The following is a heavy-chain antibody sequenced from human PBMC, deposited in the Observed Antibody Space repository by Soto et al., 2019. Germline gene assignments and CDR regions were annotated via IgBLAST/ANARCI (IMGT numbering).Heavy chain of an antibody. D-gene: IGHD6-19*01. CDR1: GGSISSSSYY. CDR3: ARRLNYSASTVAGYYYYYGMDV. Sequence: QLQLQESGPGLVKPSETLSLTCTVSGGSISSSSYYWGWIRQPPGKGLEWIGSIYYSGSTYYNPSLKSRVTISVDTSTNQFSLKLSSVTAADTAVYYCARRLNYSASTVAGYYYYYGMDVWGQGTTVTVSS. V-gene: IGHV4-39*01. J-gene: IGHJ6*02. CDR2: IYYSGST.